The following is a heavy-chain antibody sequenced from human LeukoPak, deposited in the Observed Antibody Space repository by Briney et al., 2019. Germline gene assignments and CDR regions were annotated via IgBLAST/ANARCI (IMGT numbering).Heavy chain of an antibody. D-gene: IGHD3-10*01. Sequence: SETLSLTCTVSGGSISDYSWSWIRQPPGKGLEWIGNIYYSGSANHNPSLKSRVTISRDTSKNQFSLKLTSVTTADTAVYYCARGRELGSGTYYFDYWGQGTLVTVSS. CDR1: GGSISDYS. V-gene: IGHV4-59*01. J-gene: IGHJ4*02. CDR2: IYYSGSA. CDR3: ARGRELGSGTYYFDY.